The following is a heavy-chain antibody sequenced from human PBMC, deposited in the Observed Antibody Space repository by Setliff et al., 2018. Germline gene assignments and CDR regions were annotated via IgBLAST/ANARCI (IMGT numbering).Heavy chain of an antibody. CDR3: ARGDEDWFDR. J-gene: IGHJ5*02. Sequence: RASVKVSCKASGYIFNDFYIHWVRQAPGQGLEWMGWISPKSGGTNYGQKFQGRVTMTRDTSISTVYMELSRLRSDDTAVYYCARGDEDWFDRWGQGTLVTVSS. V-gene: IGHV1-2*02. CDR2: ISPKSGGT. CDR1: GYIFNDFY.